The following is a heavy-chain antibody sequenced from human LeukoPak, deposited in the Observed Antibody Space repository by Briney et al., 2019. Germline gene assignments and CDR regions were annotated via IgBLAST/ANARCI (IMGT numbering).Heavy chain of an antibody. V-gene: IGHV6-1*01. CDR3: ARGRYYYGSGGYYYYMDV. CDR1: GDSVSSNSAA. D-gene: IGHD3-10*01. CDR2: TYYRSKWYN. J-gene: IGHJ6*03. Sequence: SQTLSLTCAISGDSVSSNSAAWNWIRQSPSRGLEWLGRTYYRSKWYNDYAVSVKSRITINPDTSKNQFSLQLNSVTPEDTAVYYCARGRYYYGSGGYYYYMDVWGKGTTVTISS.